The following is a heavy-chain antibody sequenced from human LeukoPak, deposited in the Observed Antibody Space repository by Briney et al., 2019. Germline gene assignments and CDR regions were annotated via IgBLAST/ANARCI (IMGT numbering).Heavy chain of an antibody. CDR1: GGTISSYY. V-gene: IGHV4-59*01. J-gene: IGHJ4*02. CDR2: IYYSGST. D-gene: IGHD3-22*01. CDR3: ARGEGYYDISGPLGY. Sequence: SETLSLTCTVSGGTISSYYWSWVRQAPGKGLEWIGYIYYSGSTNYNPSLNSRVTISIDTSKNQLSLKLSSVTAADTAVYYCARGEGYYDISGPLGYWGQGTLVTVSS.